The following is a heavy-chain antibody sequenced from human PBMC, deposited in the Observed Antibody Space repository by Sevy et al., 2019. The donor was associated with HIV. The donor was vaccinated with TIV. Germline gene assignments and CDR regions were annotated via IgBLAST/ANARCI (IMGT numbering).Heavy chain of an antibody. J-gene: IGHJ4*02. Sequence: SETLSLTCTVSGASGSYGNYYWTWIRQPPGKGLEWIGYISYIGSTNYNPSLKSRVTISIDTAKNQLSLRLNSVTATDTAVYYCVRDRIAAAGGYFDYWGQGALVTVSS. CDR3: VRDRIAAAGGYFDY. CDR2: ISYIGST. V-gene: IGHV4-61*01. D-gene: IGHD6-13*01. CDR1: GASGSYGNYY.